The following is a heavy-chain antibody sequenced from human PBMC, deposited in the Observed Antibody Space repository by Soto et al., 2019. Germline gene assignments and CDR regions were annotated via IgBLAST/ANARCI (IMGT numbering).Heavy chain of an antibody. D-gene: IGHD5-18*01. Sequence: ASVKVSWKASGGTFSSYTISWVRQAPGQGLEWMGIINPSGGSTSYAQKFQGRVTMTRDTSTSTVYMELSSLRSEDTAVYYCARELTAMNAPTDYWGQGTLVTVSS. CDR3: ARELTAMNAPTDY. V-gene: IGHV1-46*03. J-gene: IGHJ4*02. CDR2: INPSGGST. CDR1: GGTFSSYT.